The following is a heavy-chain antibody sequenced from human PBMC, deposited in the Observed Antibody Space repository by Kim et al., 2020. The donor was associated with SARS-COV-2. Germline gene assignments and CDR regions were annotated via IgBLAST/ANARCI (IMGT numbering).Heavy chain of an antibody. CDR2: IRSKPNSYAS. CDR1: GFTFSGSA. D-gene: IGHD1-1*01. CDR3: TPVPATTLASWDAFD. J-gene: IGHJ3*02. Sequence: GGSLRLSCAASGFTFSGSAMHWVRQAPGKGLEWVGRIRSKPNSYASAEDAPVKGWTTICRDDTNNTSYQLKNNLKTEDTAVYYCTPVPATTLASWDAFD. V-gene: IGHV3-73*01.